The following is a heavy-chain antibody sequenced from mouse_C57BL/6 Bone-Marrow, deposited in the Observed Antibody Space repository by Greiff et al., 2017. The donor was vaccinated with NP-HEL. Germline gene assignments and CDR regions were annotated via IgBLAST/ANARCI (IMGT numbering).Heavy chain of an antibody. Sequence: EVKLQESGGGLVKPGGSLKLSCAASGFTFSSYAMSWVRQTPEKRLEWVATISDGGSYTYYPDNVKGRFTISRDNAKNNLYLQMSHLKSEDTAMYYCARGAPYYYGSQMDYWGQGTSVTVSS. CDR3: ARGAPYYYGSQMDY. CDR1: GFTFSSYA. CDR2: ISDGGSYT. J-gene: IGHJ4*01. V-gene: IGHV5-4*03. D-gene: IGHD1-1*01.